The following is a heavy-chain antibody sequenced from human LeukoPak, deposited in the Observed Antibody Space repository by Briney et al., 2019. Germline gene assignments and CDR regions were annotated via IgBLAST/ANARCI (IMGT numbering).Heavy chain of an antibody. CDR3: ARAGLGEFDY. D-gene: IGHD3-10*01. Sequence: GGSLRLSCAASGFTFSSYEMNWVRQAPGKGLEWVSYISSSGSTIYYADSVKGRFTISRDNAKSSLYLQMTSLRAEDTAVYYCARAGLGEFDYWGQGTLVTVSS. CDR2: ISSSGSTI. V-gene: IGHV3-48*03. J-gene: IGHJ4*02. CDR1: GFTFSSYE.